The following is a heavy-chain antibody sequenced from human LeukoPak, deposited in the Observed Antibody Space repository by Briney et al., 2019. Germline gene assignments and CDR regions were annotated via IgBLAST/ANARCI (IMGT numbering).Heavy chain of an antibody. CDR3: AKDKSYYYDSGSYGLDY. D-gene: IGHD3-10*01. J-gene: IGHJ4*02. CDR1: GFTFSSYA. Sequence: GGSLRLSCAASGFTFSSYAMSWVRQAPGRGLEWVSAISGSGGSTYYADSVKGRFTISRDNSKNTLYLQMNSLRAEDTAVYYCAKDKSYYYDSGSYGLDYWGQGTLVTVSS. V-gene: IGHV3-23*01. CDR2: ISGSGGST.